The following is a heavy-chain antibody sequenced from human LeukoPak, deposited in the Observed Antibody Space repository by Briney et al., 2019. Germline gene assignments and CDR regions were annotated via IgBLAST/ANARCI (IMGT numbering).Heavy chain of an antibody. CDR2: INPNSGGT. J-gene: IGHJ4*02. D-gene: IGHD3-22*01. Sequence: GASVKVSCKASGYTFTGYYMHWVRQAPGQGLEWMGRINPNSGGTNYAQKFQGRVNMTKDTSISTAYMELSRLRSDDTAVYYCARGGKNYYDSSGYYSLFDYWGQGTLVTVSS. CDR1: GYTFTGYY. V-gene: IGHV1-2*06. CDR3: ARGGKNYYDSSGYYSLFDY.